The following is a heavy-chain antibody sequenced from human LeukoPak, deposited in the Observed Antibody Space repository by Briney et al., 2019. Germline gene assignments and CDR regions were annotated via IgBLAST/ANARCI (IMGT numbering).Heavy chain of an antibody. V-gene: IGHV3-7*03. D-gene: IGHD1-26*01. CDR2: IKQDGSEK. CDR1: GFTFSSYW. J-gene: IGHJ3*02. CDR3: AKDRWYSGSERAAFDI. Sequence: PGGSLRLSCAASGFTFSSYWMSWVRQAPGKGLEWVANIKQDGSEKYYVDSVKGRFTISRDNAKNSRYLQMNSLRAEDTALYYCAKDRWYSGSERAAFDIWGQGTMVTVSS.